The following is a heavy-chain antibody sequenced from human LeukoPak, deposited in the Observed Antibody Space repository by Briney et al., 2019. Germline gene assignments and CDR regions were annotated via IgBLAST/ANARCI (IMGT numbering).Heavy chain of an antibody. CDR1: GYTFTNYG. D-gene: IGHD6-19*01. V-gene: IGHV1-18*01. CDR2: ISAYNGNT. J-gene: IGHJ4*02. CDR3: ARAWDSSVDY. Sequence: ASVTVSFKASGYTFTNYGISWVRQAPGQGLEWMGWISAYNGNTNYAQKLQGRVTMTTDTSTSTAYMELRSLRSGDTAVYYCARAWDSSVDYWGQGTLVTVSS.